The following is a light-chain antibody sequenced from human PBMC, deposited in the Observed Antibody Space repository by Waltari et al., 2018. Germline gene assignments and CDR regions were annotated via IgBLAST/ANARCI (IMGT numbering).Light chain of an antibody. Sequence: QSALPQPPSSSGSHGQSVTIPCTGTDDDIGGYEYVSWYQQHPGKAPKVLIYEVTKRPSGVPDRFSGSKSGNTASLTVSGLQAEDEADYYCSSYAGRNIVIFGGGTKLTVL. CDR2: EVT. V-gene: IGLV2-8*01. CDR1: DDDIGGYEY. CDR3: SSYAGRNIVI. J-gene: IGLJ2*01.